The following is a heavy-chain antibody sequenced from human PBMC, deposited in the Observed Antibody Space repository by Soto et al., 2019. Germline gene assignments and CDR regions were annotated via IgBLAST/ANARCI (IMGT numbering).Heavy chain of an antibody. CDR3: AREDGSGSPNWFDP. CDR2: IYYSGST. Sequence: SETLSLTCTVSGGSISSGGYYWSWIRQHPGKGLEWIGYIYYSGSTYYNPSLKSRVTISVDTSKNQFSLKLSSVTAADTAVYYCAREDGSGSPNWFDPWGQGTLVTVSS. V-gene: IGHV4-31*03. J-gene: IGHJ5*02. CDR1: GGSISSGGYY. D-gene: IGHD3-10*01.